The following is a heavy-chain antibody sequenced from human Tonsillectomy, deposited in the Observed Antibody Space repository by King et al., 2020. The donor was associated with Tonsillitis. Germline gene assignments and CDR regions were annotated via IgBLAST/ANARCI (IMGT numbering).Heavy chain of an antibody. CDR2: ISSSSTYI. CDR1: GFTFSSYS. V-gene: IGHV3-21*01. Sequence: MQLVQSGGGLVKPGGSLRLSCAASGFTFSSYSMNWVRQAPGKGLEWVSSISSSSTYIFYADSVNGRLTISRDNAKNSLYLQMNSLRVEDTALHYFARSGEQLVQGGYYYYVLAAWGQGTTVTVSS. J-gene: IGHJ6*02. D-gene: IGHD6-6*01. CDR3: ARSGEQLVQGGYYYYVLAA.